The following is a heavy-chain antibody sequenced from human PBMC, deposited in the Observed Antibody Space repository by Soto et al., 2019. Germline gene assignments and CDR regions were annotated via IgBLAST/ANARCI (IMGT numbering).Heavy chain of an antibody. Sequence: SETLSLTCTVSGGSISSYYWSWIRQPPGKGLGWIGYIYYSGSTNYNPSLKSRVTISVDTSKNQFSLKLSSVTAADTAVYYCASVGGSYYGYFDYWGQGTLVTVSA. J-gene: IGHJ4*02. D-gene: IGHD1-26*01. CDR3: ASVGGSYYGYFDY. CDR2: IYYSGST. V-gene: IGHV4-59*01. CDR1: GGSISSYY.